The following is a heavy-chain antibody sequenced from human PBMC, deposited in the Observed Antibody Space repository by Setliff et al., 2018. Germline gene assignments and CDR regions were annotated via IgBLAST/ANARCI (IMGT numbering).Heavy chain of an antibody. CDR1: GYPFVGYF. CDR3: AKQGDLAFDY. CDR2: IDPKSGRT. J-gene: IGHJ4*02. V-gene: IGHV1-2*02. Sequence: ASVKVSCKTSGYPFVGYFIYWMRQAPGQGLEWVGWIDPKSGRTKYAVKCQGRVTMTRDTSSSTIYMEVNSLTSDDTAVYFCAKQGDLAFDYWGQGTQVTVSS. D-gene: IGHD3-16*01.